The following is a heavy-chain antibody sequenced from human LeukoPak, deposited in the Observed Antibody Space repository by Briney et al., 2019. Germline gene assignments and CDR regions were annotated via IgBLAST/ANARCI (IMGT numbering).Heavy chain of an antibody. Sequence: PSETLSLTCSVSGYSISSGNYWGWIRQPPGKGLEWVGSIYHSGSTYYNSSLKSRVTISVDTSKNQFSLKLSSVTAADTAVYYCASRSGYSLRGGYWGQGTLVTVSS. CDR2: IYHSGST. J-gene: IGHJ4*02. D-gene: IGHD3-22*01. CDR1: GYSISSGNY. CDR3: ASRSGYSLRGGY. V-gene: IGHV4-38-2*02.